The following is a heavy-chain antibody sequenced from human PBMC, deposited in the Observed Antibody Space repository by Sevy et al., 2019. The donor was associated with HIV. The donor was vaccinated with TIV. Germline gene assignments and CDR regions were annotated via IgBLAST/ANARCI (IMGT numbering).Heavy chain of an antibody. Sequence: SETLSLTCTVSGGSISSYYWSWIRQPAGKGLEWIGRIYTSGSTNYNPSLKSRVTMSVDTSKNQFSLKLGSVTAADTAVYYCARVTLTDYVWGSYPNNWFDPWGQGTLVTVSS. V-gene: IGHV4-4*07. CDR1: GGSISSYY. D-gene: IGHD3-16*02. J-gene: IGHJ5*02. CDR3: ARVTLTDYVWGSYPNNWFDP. CDR2: IYTSGST.